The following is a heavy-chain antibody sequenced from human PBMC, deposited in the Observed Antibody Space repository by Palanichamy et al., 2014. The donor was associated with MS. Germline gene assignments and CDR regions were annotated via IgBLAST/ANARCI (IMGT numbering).Heavy chain of an antibody. CDR2: IYPDDSET. CDR3: ARHELEGSSGFDY. CDR1: GYSFSNYW. D-gene: IGHD1-1*01. J-gene: IGHJ4*02. Sequence: EVQLVQSGAEVKKPGESLRISCQGSGYSFSNYWIAWVRQVPGKGLEWMGIIYPDDSETTYSPSFQGHVTISVDKSINTAYLQWTSLKASDTAMFYCARHELEGSSGFDYWGQGTLVTVSS. V-gene: IGHV5-51*01.